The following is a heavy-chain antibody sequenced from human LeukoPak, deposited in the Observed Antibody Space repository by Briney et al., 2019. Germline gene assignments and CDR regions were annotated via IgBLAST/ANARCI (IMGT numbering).Heavy chain of an antibody. CDR1: GFTFSSYG. D-gene: IGHD3-3*01. V-gene: IGHV3-21*01. CDR3: ASGDYDFWSGYYTDLWYYYYMDV. J-gene: IGHJ6*03. Sequence: GGSLRLSCAASGFTFSSYGMTWVRQAPGKGLEWVSSISSSSSYIYYADSVKGRFTISRDNAKNSQYLQMNSLRAEDTAVYYCASGDYDFWSGYYTDLWYYYYMDVWGKGTTVTVSS. CDR2: ISSSSSYI.